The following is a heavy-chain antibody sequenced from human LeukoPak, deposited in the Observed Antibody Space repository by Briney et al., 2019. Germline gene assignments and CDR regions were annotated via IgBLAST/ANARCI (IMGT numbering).Heavy chain of an antibody. V-gene: IGHV4-59*11. CDR3: ARAGYSSGWYDY. D-gene: IGHD6-19*01. J-gene: IGHJ4*02. Sequence: PSETLSLTCTVSGGSISSHYWSWIRQPPGKGLEWIGYIYYSGSTNYNPSLKSRGTISVDTSKNQFPLKLSSVTAADTAVYYCARAGYSSGWYDYWGQGTLVTVSS. CDR1: GGSISSHY. CDR2: IYYSGST.